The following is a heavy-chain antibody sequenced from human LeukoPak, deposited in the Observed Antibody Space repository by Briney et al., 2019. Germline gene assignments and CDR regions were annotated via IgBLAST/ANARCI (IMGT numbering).Heavy chain of an antibody. CDR2: IKSKTDGGTT. J-gene: IGHJ4*02. Sequence: PGGSLRLSCAASGFTFSNAWMSWVRQAPGKGLEWVGRIKSKTDGGTTDYAAPVKGRFTVSRDDSKNTLYLQMNSLKTEDTAVYYCTTLIRYCSGGSCDTTDYWGQGTLVTVSS. V-gene: IGHV3-15*01. D-gene: IGHD2-15*01. CDR3: TTLIRYCSGGSCDTTDY. CDR1: GFTFSNAW.